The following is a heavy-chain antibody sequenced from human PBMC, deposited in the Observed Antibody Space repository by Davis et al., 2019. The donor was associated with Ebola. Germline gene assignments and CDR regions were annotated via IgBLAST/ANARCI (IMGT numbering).Heavy chain of an antibody. D-gene: IGHD6-13*01. Sequence: SETLSLTCAVYGGSFSGYYWSWIRQPPGKGLEWIGEINHSGSTNYNPSLKSRVTISVDTSKNQFSLKLSSVTAADTAVYYCARDLAAAGRRRLYYFDYWGQGTLVTVSS. J-gene: IGHJ4*02. V-gene: IGHV4-34*01. CDR1: GGSFSGYY. CDR3: ARDLAAAGRRRLYYFDY. CDR2: INHSGST.